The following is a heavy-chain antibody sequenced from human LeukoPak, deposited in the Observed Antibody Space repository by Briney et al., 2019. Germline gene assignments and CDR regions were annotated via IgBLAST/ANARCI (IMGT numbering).Heavy chain of an antibody. CDR3: ARGPSGYHNT. D-gene: IGHD5-12*01. CDR2: INSDGSST. J-gene: IGHJ4*02. Sequence: LPGGSLRLSCAASGFTFSSHWMHWVRQAPGKGPVWVSRINSDGSSTSYADSVKGRFTISRDNSKNTLYLQMNSLRAEDTAVYYCARGPSGYHNTGGQGTLVTVSS. V-gene: IGHV3-74*01. CDR1: GFTFSSHW.